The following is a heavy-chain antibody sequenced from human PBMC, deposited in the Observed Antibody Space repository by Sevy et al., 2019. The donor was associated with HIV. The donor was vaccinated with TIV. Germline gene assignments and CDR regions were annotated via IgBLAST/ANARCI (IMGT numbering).Heavy chain of an antibody. CDR3: AREGCSRPHDY. CDR1: GFTFSSYA. J-gene: IGHJ4*02. Sequence: GGSLRLSCAASGFTFSSYAMSWVRQPPGKGLEWVATFSFGCGKINYAYSVKGRFTISRDNSKNTLFLQMNRLRAGDTAVYYCAREGCSRPHDYWGQGTLVTVSS. V-gene: IGHV3-23*01. D-gene: IGHD2-2*01. CDR2: FSFGCGKI.